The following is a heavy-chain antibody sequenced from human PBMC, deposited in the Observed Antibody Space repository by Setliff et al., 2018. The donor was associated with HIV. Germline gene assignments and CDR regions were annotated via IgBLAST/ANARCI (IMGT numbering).Heavy chain of an antibody. Sequence: ASVKVSCKASGYTFTTYSIHWVRQAPGHSLEWIGWINVGNGDTKYSPELQGRISITRDTSANTAYMELSHLRSDDTAVYFCTRGALLAVFDFDHWGHGTLVTVSS. V-gene: IGHV1-3*01. J-gene: IGHJ4*01. CDR1: GYTFTTYS. CDR2: INVGNGDT. D-gene: IGHD3-10*01. CDR3: TRGALLAVFDFDH.